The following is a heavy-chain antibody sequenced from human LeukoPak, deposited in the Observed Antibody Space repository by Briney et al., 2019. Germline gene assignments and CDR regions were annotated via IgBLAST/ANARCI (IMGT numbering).Heavy chain of an antibody. D-gene: IGHD2-2*01. CDR1: GFTFSSYS. J-gene: IGHJ4*02. V-gene: IGHV3-21*01. Sequence: PGGSLRLSCAASGFTFSSYSMNWVRQAPGKGLEWVSSISSSSSYIYYADSVKGRFTISRDNAKNSLYLQMNSLRAEDTAVYYCARDRSRRTPGYFDYWGQGTLVTVSS. CDR2: ISSSSSYI. CDR3: ARDRSRRTPGYFDY.